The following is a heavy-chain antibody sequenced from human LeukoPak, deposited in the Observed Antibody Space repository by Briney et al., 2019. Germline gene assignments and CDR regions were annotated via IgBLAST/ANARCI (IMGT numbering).Heavy chain of an antibody. J-gene: IGHJ2*01. CDR1: GGSISSYY. CDR2: IYTSGST. D-gene: IGHD6-13*01. Sequence: SETLSLTCTVSGGSISSYYWSWIRQPAGKGLEWIGRIYTSGSTNYNPSLKSRVTMSVDTSKNQFSLKLSSVTAADTAVYYCARVVGMAAAGIWSRLWYFDLWGRGTLVTVSS. CDR3: ARVVGMAAAGIWSRLWYFDL. V-gene: IGHV4-4*07.